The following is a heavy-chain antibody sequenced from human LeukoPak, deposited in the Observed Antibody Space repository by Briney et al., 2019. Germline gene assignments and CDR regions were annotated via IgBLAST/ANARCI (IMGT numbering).Heavy chain of an antibody. D-gene: IGHD3-3*01. V-gene: IGHV3-7*01. J-gene: IGHJ6*03. CDR2: IKQDGSEK. Sequence: GGSLRLSCAASGFTFSSYWMSWVRPAPGKGLEWVANIKQDGSEKYYVDSVKGRFTISRDNAKNSLYLQMNSLRAEDTAVYYCARDRDYDFWSGLGYYMDVWDKGTTVTVSS. CDR1: GFTFSSYW. CDR3: ARDRDYDFWSGLGYYMDV.